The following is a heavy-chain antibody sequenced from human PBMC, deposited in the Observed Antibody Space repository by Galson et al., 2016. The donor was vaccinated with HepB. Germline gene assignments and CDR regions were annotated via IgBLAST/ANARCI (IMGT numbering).Heavy chain of an antibody. V-gene: IGHV4-59*01. CDR3: ARWAGRSYGGFDAFNV. CDR2: IYYTGMT. Sequence: SETLSLTCSVSGGSITNYYWNWIRQPPGKGLEWIAFIYYTGMTNYNPSLESRVTISVDTSKNQFSLKLTSVTAADTAVYYCARWAGRSYGGFDAFNVWGQGTMVTVSS. CDR1: GGSITNYY. D-gene: IGHD5-18*01. J-gene: IGHJ3*01.